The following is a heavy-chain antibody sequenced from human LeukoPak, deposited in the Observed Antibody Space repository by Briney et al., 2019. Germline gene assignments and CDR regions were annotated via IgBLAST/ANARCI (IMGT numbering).Heavy chain of an antibody. CDR2: INHSGST. CDR3: ARGLLWFGSKGWFDP. CDR1: GGSFSGYY. D-gene: IGHD3-10*01. J-gene: IGHJ5*02. V-gene: IGHV4-34*01. Sequence: SETLSLTCAVYGGSFSGYYWSWIRQPPGKGLEWIGEINHSGSTNYNPSLKSRVTISVDTSKNPFSLKLSSVTAADTAVYYCARGLLWFGSKGWFDPWGQGTLVTVSS.